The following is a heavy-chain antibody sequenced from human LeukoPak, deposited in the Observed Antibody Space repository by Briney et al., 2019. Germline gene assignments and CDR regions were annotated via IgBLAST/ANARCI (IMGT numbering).Heavy chain of an antibody. D-gene: IGHD2-21*01. J-gene: IGHJ4*02. V-gene: IGHV3-48*04. CDR2: ISSSSSTI. CDR1: GFTFSSYS. Sequence: PGGSLRLSCAASGFTFSSYSMNWVRQAPGKGLEWVSYISSSSSTIYYADSVKGRFTISRDNAKNSLYLQMNSLRAEDTAVYYCARDFRFGWGLGDFDSWGQGTLVAVSS. CDR3: ARDFRFGWGLGDFDS.